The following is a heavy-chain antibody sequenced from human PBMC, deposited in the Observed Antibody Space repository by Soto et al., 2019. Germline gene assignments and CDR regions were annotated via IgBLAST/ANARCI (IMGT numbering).Heavy chain of an antibody. D-gene: IGHD2-8*01. CDR3: ARDGYCTNGVCYTGSGYYYYYMDF. V-gene: IGHV3-11*01. J-gene: IGHJ6*03. CDR2: ISSSGSTI. CDR1: GFTFSDYY. Sequence: GSLRLSCAASGFTFSDYYMSWIRQAPGKGLEWVSYISSSGSTIYYADSVKGRFTISRDNAKNSLYLQMNSLRAEDTAVYYCARDGYCTNGVCYTGSGYYYYYMDFWGKGTTVTVSS.